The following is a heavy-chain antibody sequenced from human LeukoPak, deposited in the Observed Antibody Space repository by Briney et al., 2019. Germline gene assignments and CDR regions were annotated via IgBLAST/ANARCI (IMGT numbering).Heavy chain of an antibody. CDR3: AGHCSGGSCYSGMGYFQH. CDR2: IYYSGST. J-gene: IGHJ1*01. V-gene: IGHV4-59*08. D-gene: IGHD2-15*01. Sequence: SETLSLTCTVSGGSISSYYWSWIRQPPGKGLEWIGYIYYSGSTNYNPSLKSRVTISVDTSKNQFSLKLSSVTAADTAVYYCAGHCSGGSCYSGMGYFQHWGQGTLVTVSS. CDR1: GGSISSYY.